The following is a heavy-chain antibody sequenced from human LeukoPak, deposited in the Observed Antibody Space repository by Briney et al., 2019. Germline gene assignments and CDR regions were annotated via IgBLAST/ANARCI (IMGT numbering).Heavy chain of an antibody. CDR2: ISHEGSYQ. V-gene: IGHV3-30*03. D-gene: IGHD6-19*01. J-gene: IGHJ4*02. CDR3: ARTREQWQVLDY. Sequence: EGSLRLSCAASGLSFGSYGMHWVRQAPGTGLEWVAVISHEGSYQNYADSVKGRFTVSRDNSKNMVLLQMNSLRPEDTAVYYCARTREQWQVLDYWGQGTLVTVSS. CDR1: GLSFGSYG.